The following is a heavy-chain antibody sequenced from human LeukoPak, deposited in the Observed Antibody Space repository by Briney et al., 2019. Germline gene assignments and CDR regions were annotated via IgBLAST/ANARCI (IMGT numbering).Heavy chain of an antibody. CDR3: AKDLGVYYDTSGHDFDI. CDR1: GFTFSSYG. D-gene: IGHD3-22*01. V-gene: IGHV3-30*18. CDR2: ISYDGSNE. J-gene: IGHJ3*02. Sequence: GRSLRLSCAVSGFTFSSYGMHWVRQSPGKGLEWVAIISYDGSNESYADSVKGRFTISRDNSKNTLYLQMNSLRGEDTAIYYCAKDLGVYYDTSGHDFDIWGQGTMVTVSS.